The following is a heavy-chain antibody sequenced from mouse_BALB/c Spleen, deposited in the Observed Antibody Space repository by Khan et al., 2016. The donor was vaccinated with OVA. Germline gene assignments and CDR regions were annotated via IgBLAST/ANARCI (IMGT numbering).Heavy chain of an antibody. CDR3: TRPAYDGYYDY. Sequence: QVQLQQSGPELVRPGVSVKISCKGSGYTFTDYALHWVKQSHAKSLEWIGLISTYSGNTNYKQKFKGKATMTVDKSSSTAYLELARLTSEGSAIYYCTRPAYDGYYDYWGQGTTLTVSS. CDR2: ISTYSGNT. CDR1: GYTFTDYA. J-gene: IGHJ2*01. V-gene: IGHV1S137*01. D-gene: IGHD2-3*01.